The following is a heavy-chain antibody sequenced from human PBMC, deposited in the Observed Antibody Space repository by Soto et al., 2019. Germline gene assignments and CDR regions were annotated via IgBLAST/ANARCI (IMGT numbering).Heavy chain of an antibody. V-gene: IGHV3-23*01. D-gene: IGHD4-4*01. CDR3: AGSYSNLYYYYGMDV. CDR1: GFTFSSYA. J-gene: IGHJ6*02. Sequence: PGGSLRLSCAASGFTFSSYAMSWVRQAPGKGLGWVPAISGSGGSTYYADSVKGRFTISRDNSKNTLYLQMNSLRAEDTAVYYCAGSYSNLYYYYGMDVWGQGTTVTVSS. CDR2: ISGSGGST.